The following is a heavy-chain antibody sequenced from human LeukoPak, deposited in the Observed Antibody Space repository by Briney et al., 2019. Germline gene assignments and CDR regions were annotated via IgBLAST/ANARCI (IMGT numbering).Heavy chain of an antibody. CDR1: GYTFTGYY. CDR3: ARPLGSGTGYYYYGMDV. J-gene: IGHJ6*02. V-gene: IGHV1-2*02. Sequence: ASVKVSFKASGYTFTGYYMHWVRQAPGQGLEWMGWINPNSGGTNYAQKFQGRVTMTRDTSISTAYMELRSLRSDDTAVYYCARPLGSGTGYYYYGMDVWGQGTTVTVSS. D-gene: IGHD3-10*01. CDR2: INPNSGGT.